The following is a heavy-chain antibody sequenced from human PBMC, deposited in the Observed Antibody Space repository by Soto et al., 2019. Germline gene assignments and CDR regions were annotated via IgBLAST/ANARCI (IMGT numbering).Heavy chain of an antibody. Sequence: EVQLVESGGGLVQPGGSLKLSCAASGFTFSDSAIHWVRQASGRGLEWVDRIRSKAKNYATTYAASLKGRFTLSRDESKNTAYLEINSLKTEDTAVYYCTRHALGGTFFDYWGQGTLVTVSS. D-gene: IGHD3-16*01. V-gene: IGHV3-73*01. CDR3: TRHALGGTFFDY. J-gene: IGHJ4*02. CDR2: IRSKAKNYAT. CDR1: GFTFSDSA.